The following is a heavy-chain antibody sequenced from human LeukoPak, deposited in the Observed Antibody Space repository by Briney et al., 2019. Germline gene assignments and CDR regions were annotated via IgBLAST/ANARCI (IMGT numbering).Heavy chain of an antibody. D-gene: IGHD3-3*01. Sequence: SETLSLTCTVSGGSISSYYWSWIRQPPGKGLEWIGYIYYSGSTNYNPSLKSRVTISVDTSKNQFSLKLSSVTAADTAIYYCAREEAVVTFGIGRSAHNWFDPWGQGTLVTVSS. CDR1: GGSISSYY. CDR3: AREEAVVTFGIGRSAHNWFDP. V-gene: IGHV4-59*12. CDR2: IYYSGST. J-gene: IGHJ5*02.